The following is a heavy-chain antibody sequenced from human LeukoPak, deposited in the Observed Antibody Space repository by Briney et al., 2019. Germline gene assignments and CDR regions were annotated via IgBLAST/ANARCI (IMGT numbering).Heavy chain of an antibody. J-gene: IGHJ4*02. CDR3: ARDVLPPYYSPITMVRGVDY. D-gene: IGHD3-10*01. Sequence: ASVKVSCKASGYTFTSYGISWVRQAPGQGLEWMGWISAYNGNTNYAQKLQGRVTMTTDTSTSTAYMELRSLRSDDTAVYYCARDVLPPYYSPITMVRGVDYWGQGTLVTVSS. CDR1: GYTFTSYG. CDR2: ISAYNGNT. V-gene: IGHV1-18*01.